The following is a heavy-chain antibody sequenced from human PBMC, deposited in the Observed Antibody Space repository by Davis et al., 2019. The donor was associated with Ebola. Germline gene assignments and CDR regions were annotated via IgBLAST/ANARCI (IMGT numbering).Heavy chain of an antibody. CDR1: GFTFSSYS. V-gene: IGHV3-21*01. CDR3: ARGGKIAAVSSGPDY. CDR2: ISSSSSYI. J-gene: IGHJ4*02. D-gene: IGHD6-13*01. Sequence: GGSLRLSCAASGFTFSSYSMNWVRQAPGKGLAWVSSISSSSSYIYYADSVKGRFTISRDNAKNSLYLQMNSLRAEDTAVYYCARGGKIAAVSSGPDYWGQGTLVTVSS.